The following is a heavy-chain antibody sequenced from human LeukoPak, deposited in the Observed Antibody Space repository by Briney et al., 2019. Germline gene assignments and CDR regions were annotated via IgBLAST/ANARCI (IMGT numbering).Heavy chain of an antibody. J-gene: IGHJ5*02. V-gene: IGHV1-18*01. CDR1: GYTFTSYG. Sequence: ASVTVSCKASGYTFTSYGISGVRQAPGQGLEWMGWISAYNGKTNYAQKLQGRVTMTTDTSTSTAYMELSSLRSDDTAVYYCARGREFPSNWFDPWGQGTLVTVSS. CDR2: ISAYNGKT. CDR3: ARGREFPSNWFDP. D-gene: IGHD2-21*01.